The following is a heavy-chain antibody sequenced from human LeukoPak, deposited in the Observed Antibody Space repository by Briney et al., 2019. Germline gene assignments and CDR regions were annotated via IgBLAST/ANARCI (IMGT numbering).Heavy chain of an antibody. CDR1: GFTFSDYF. V-gene: IGHV3-11*01. Sequence: GGSLRLSCEASGFTFSDYFMSWVRQAPGRGLECISYISRTGDTPRYADSVKGRFTLSRDNAKNSLSLQMDSLRAEDTAVYYCARSSRRRSNFFDYWGPGTVVTVSS. D-gene: IGHD6-6*01. CDR2: ISRTGDTP. J-gene: IGHJ4*02. CDR3: ARSSRRRSNFFDY.